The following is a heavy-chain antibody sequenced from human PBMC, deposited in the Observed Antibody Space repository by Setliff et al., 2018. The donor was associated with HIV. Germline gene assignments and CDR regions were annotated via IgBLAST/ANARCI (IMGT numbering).Heavy chain of an antibody. V-gene: IGHV3-21*01. CDR3: ARGSDCSGGSCAGGAFDI. J-gene: IGHJ3*02. CDR1: GFTFSTYR. Sequence: PGGSLRLSCAASGFTFSTYRMNWVRQAPGKGLEWVSSISSSSSYIYYADSVKGRFTISRDNSKNTLYLQMNSLRAEDTAVYYCARGSDCSGGSCAGGAFDIWGQGTMVTVSS. D-gene: IGHD2-15*01. CDR2: ISSSSSYI.